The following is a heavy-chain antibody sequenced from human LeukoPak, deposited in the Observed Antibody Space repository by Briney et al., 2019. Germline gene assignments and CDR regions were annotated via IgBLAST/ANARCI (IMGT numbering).Heavy chain of an antibody. CDR2: ISSSSSYI. Sequence: GGSLRLSCAASGFTFSSYSMNWVRQAPGKGLEWVSSISSSSSYIYYADSVKGRFTISRDNAKNSLYLQMNSLRAEDTAVYYCARDGIAVAGGGYWGQGTLVTVSS. D-gene: IGHD6-19*01. CDR1: GFTFSSYS. CDR3: ARDGIAVAGGGY. J-gene: IGHJ4*02. V-gene: IGHV3-21*01.